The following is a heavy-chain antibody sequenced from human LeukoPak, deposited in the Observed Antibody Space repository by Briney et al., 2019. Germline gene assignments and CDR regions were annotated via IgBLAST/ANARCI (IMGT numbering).Heavy chain of an antibody. CDR2: ISSSSYI. CDR3: ARVFREGGATTSDAFDI. V-gene: IGHV3-21*01. J-gene: IGHJ3*02. CDR1: GFTFSSYS. Sequence: KTGGSLRLSCAASGFTFSSYSMNWVRQAPGKGLEWVSSISSSSYIYYADSVKGRFTISRDNAKNSLYLQMNSLRAEDTAVYYCARVFREGGATTSDAFDIWGQGTMVTVSS. D-gene: IGHD1-26*01.